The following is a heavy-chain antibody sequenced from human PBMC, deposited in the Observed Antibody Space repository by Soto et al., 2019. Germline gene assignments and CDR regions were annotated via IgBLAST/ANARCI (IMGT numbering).Heavy chain of an antibody. CDR2: IKRNTDAGTA. V-gene: IGHV3-15*01. J-gene: IGHJ6*02. CDR3: TTALHFKGNEYLYGVDG. Sequence: VQLAESGGGFVEPGGSLSLSCAASGFTFTKAWMNWVRQAPGKGLEWVGRIKRNTDAGTADYATPVEGRFSISSDDSKNIVALPLNNLKTEATAVYYCTTALHFKGNEYLYGVDGWGQGTKVTVSS. CDR1: GFTFTKAW. D-gene: IGHD1-1*01.